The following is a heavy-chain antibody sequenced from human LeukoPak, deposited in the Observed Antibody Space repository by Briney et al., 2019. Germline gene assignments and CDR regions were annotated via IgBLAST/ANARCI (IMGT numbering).Heavy chain of an antibody. CDR1: GFTFSSYT. V-gene: IGHV3-23*01. J-gene: IGHJ4*02. CDR3: ARLPTFYYDSSHYHYDY. Sequence: GGSLRLSCAASGFTFSSYTMSWVRQAPGKGLEWASSISGSGPSTDYADSVKGRFTISRDKAKNTLYLQMNSLRAEDTAVYYCARLPTFYYDSSHYHYDYWGQGTLVTVSS. D-gene: IGHD3-22*01. CDR2: ISGSGPST.